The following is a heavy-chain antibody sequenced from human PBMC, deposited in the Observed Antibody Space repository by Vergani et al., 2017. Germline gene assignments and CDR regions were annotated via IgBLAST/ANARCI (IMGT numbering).Heavy chain of an antibody. J-gene: IGHJ5*02. CDR2: IWYDGSNK. CDR1: GFTFSSYR. D-gene: IGHD2-2*01. V-gene: IGHV3-33*01. CDR3: AREGCSSTSCNADVVRWFDP. Sequence: QVQLVESGGGVVQPGRSLRLSCAASGFTFSSYRMHWVRQAPGKGLEWVAVIWYDGSNKYYADSVKGRFTISRDNSKNTLYLQMNSLRAEDTAVYYCAREGCSSTSCNADVVRWFDPWGQGTLVTVSS.